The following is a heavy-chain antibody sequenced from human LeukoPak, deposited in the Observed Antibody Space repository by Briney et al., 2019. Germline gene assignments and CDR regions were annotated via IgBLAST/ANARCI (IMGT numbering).Heavy chain of an antibody. CDR1: GYSISNDNH. V-gene: IGHV4-38-2*02. CDR2: IYHTGTT. D-gene: IGHD2-15*01. J-gene: IGHJ5*02. CDR3: AREYCSGGSCWFDP. Sequence: SETLSLTCTVSGYSISNDNHWGWIRQPPGKGLEWVGSIYHTGTTYYSPSLKSRVTISVDTSKNQFSLKLSSVTAADTAVYYCAREYCSGGSCWFDPWGQGTLVTVSS.